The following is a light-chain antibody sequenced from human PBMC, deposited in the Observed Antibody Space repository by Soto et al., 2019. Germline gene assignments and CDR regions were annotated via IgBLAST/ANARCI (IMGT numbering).Light chain of an antibody. Sequence: QSALTQPASVSGSPGQSITISCTGTSSDVGSYKYVSWYQQHPGKAPKLMIFEVSDRPSGVSNRFSGSKSGNTASLTISGLQAEDEADYYCSSKTTSTTLVVFGSGTKLTVL. J-gene: IGLJ2*01. CDR1: SSDVGSYKY. CDR2: EVS. CDR3: SSKTTSTTLVV. V-gene: IGLV2-14*01.